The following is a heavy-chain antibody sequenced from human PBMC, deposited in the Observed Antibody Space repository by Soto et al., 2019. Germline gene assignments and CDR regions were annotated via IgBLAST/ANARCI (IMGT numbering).Heavy chain of an antibody. V-gene: IGHV4-34*01. J-gene: IGHJ5*02. Sequence: QVQLQQWGAGLLKPSETLSLTCAVYGGSFSGYYWSWIRQPPGKGLEWIGEINHSGSTNYNPSLKSRDTISVDTSKNQFSLKLSSVTAADTAVYCCARGHDVVVPAAVRYNWCDPWGQGTLVPVSS. CDR3: ARGHDVVVPAAVRYNWCDP. CDR2: INHSGST. D-gene: IGHD2-2*01. CDR1: GGSFSGYY.